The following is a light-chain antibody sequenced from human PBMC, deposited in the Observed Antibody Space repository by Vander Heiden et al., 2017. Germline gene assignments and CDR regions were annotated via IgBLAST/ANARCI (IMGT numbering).Light chain of an antibody. Sequence: IVLTQSPDTLSLSPGERATLSCRASQSVSSNYLAWYQHKPGQAPRLLIYGASNRATGIPDRFSGSGSGTDFTLTVSKLEPEDFAVYYCHQYDRSRTFGQGTKVEI. J-gene: IGKJ1*01. CDR3: HQYDRSRT. V-gene: IGKV3-20*01. CDR2: GAS. CDR1: QSVSSNY.